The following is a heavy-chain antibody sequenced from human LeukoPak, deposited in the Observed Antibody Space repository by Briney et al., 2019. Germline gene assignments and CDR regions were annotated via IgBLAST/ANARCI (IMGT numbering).Heavy chain of an antibody. CDR2: IYTSGST. Sequence: PSETLSLTCAVYGGSFSGYYWSWIRQPPGKGLEWIGRIYTSGSTNYNPSLKSRVTMSVDTSKNQFSLKLSSVTAADTAVYYCARETYYYGSGSYPFDPWGQGTLVTVSS. V-gene: IGHV4-59*10. J-gene: IGHJ5*02. CDR3: ARETYYYGSGSYPFDP. CDR1: GGSFSGYY. D-gene: IGHD3-10*01.